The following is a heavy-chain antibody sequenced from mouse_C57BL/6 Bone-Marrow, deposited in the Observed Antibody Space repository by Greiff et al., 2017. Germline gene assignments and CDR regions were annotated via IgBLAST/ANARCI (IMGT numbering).Heavy chain of an antibody. CDR2: INPSSGYT. CDR3: ARFTTVVARGFAY. J-gene: IGHJ3*01. Sequence: QVQLQQSGAELARPGASVKMSCKASGYTCTSYTMHWVKQRPGQGLEWIGYINPSSGYTKYNQKFKDKATLTADKSSSTAYMQLSSLTSEDSAVYYCARFTTVVARGFAYWGQGTLVSVSA. D-gene: IGHD1-1*01. CDR1: GYTCTSYT. V-gene: IGHV1-4*01.